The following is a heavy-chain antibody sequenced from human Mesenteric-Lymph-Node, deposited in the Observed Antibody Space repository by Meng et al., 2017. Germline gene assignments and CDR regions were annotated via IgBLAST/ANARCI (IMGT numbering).Heavy chain of an antibody. Sequence: SETLSLTCTVSGGSISRYYWTWIRQPPGKGLEYIGYIYYTGSTNYNPSLKSRVTMSLDTPKSQISLKLSSVTAADTAVYYCARSPDQDYVSYSYFDYWGQGTLVTVSS. CDR2: IYYTGST. V-gene: IGHV4-59*01. D-gene: IGHD3-10*01. CDR1: GGSISRYY. CDR3: ARSPDQDYVSYSYFDY. J-gene: IGHJ4*02.